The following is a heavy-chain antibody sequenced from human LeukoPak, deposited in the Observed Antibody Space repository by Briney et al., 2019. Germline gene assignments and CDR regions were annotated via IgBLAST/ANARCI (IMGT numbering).Heavy chain of an antibody. CDR1: GGTFSSYA. J-gene: IGHJ5*02. Sequence: ASVTVSFKASGGTFSSYAISWVRQAPGQGLEWMGGIIPIFGTANYAQKFQGRVTITTDESTSTAYMELSSLRSEDTAVYYCARRTTVVTADWFDPWGQGTLVTVFS. D-gene: IGHD4-23*01. CDR2: IIPIFGTA. CDR3: ARRTTVVTADWFDP. V-gene: IGHV1-69*05.